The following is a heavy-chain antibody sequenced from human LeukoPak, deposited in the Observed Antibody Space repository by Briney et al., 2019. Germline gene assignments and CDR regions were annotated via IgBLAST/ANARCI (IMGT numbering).Heavy chain of an antibody. Sequence: GGSLRLSCAASGFTFSSYGMHWVRQAPGKGLEWVAVIWYDGNNEYYADSVKGRFTISRDNSKNTLYLQMNSLRAEDTAVYYCARVRISHLRDGFTYGMDVWGQGTTVTVSS. V-gene: IGHV3-33*01. CDR2: IWYDGNNE. CDR3: ARVRISHLRDGFTYGMDV. CDR1: GFTFSSYG. D-gene: IGHD5-24*01. J-gene: IGHJ6*02.